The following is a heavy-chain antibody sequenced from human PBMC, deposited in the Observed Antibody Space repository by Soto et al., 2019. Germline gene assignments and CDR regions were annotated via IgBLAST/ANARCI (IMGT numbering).Heavy chain of an antibody. J-gene: IGHJ4*02. CDR3: ATHKDPSVCLDPFDH. CDR1: GFTFSSYA. CDR2: ISSNGGST. D-gene: IGHD6-19*01. V-gene: IGHV3-64*01. Sequence: GGSLRLSCAASGFTFSSYAMHWVSQAPGKGLEYVSAISSNGGSTYYANSVKGRFTISRDNSKNTLYRQMGSQRAEDTAVYYCATHKDPSVCLDPFDHWGQGTLVTVSS.